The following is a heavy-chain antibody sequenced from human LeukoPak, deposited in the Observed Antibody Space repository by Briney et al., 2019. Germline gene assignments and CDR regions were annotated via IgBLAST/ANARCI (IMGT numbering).Heavy chain of an antibody. D-gene: IGHD3-9*01. V-gene: IGHV1-24*01. J-gene: IGHJ4*02. CDR2: FDREHGEM. CDR3: ATGGPWDLLKY. Sequence: ASVKVSCKVSGDTLTELSTHWVRQAPGKGLEWMGGFDREHGEMIYAQKLQGRVTMTEDRSTDTAYMELSSLRSEDTAVYYCATGGPWDLLKYWGQGTLVTVSS. CDR1: GDTLTELS.